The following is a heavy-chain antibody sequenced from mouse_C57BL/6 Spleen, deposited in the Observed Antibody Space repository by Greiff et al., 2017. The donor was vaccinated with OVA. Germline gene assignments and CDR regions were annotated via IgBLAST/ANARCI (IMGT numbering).Heavy chain of an antibody. CDR3: ARSDYYGSSPAMDY. CDR1: GYTFTSYW. D-gene: IGHD1-1*01. J-gene: IGHJ4*01. Sequence: VQLQQPGAELVKPGASVKLSCKASGYTFTSYWMPWVTPRPGQGLEWIGEIDPSDSYTNYNQKFKGKATLTVDTSSSTAYMQLSSLTSEDSAVYYCARSDYYGSSPAMDYWGQGTSVTVSS. CDR2: IDPSDSYT. V-gene: IGHV1-50*01.